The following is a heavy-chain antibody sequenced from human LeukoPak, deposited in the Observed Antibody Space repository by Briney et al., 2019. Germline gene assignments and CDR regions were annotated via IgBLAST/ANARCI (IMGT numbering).Heavy chain of an antibody. D-gene: IGHD5-24*01. V-gene: IGHV3-53*01. J-gene: IGHJ4*02. Sequence: GGSLRLSCAASGFTVSSNYMSLVRQAPGKGLEWVSVIYSGGSTYYADSVKGRFTISRDNSKNTLYLQMNSLRAEDTAVYYCARDETDGYNWYYFDYWGQGTLVTVSS. CDR1: GFTVSSNY. CDR2: IYSGGST. CDR3: ARDETDGYNWYYFDY.